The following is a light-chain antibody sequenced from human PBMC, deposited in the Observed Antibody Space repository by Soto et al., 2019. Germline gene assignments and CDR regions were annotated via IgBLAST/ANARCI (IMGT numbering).Light chain of an antibody. J-gene: IGLJ3*02. CDR1: SSDIGGYKY. CDR2: EVS. CDR3: TSYSRYRVLV. V-gene: IGLV2-14*01. Sequence: QSALTQPASVSGSLGQSITISCNGTSSDIGGYKYVSWYQQHPGKAPKLIIFEVSNRPSGVSDRFPGTNSGNTASLTISGLQAEDEADYYCTSYSRYRVLVFGGGTK.